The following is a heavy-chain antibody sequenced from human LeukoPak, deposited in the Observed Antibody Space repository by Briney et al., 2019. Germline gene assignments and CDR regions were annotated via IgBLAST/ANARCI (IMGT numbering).Heavy chain of an antibody. CDR1: GFTLGGYW. Sequence: GGSLRLSCAASGFTLGGYWMSWVRPAPGKGLEWVATLKNDGRDKFYADSVKGRFTISRDNVKNSLSLHMDSLSAEDTAVYYCTTDDSTFWGQGTLVTVSS. V-gene: IGHV3-7*01. J-gene: IGHJ4*02. D-gene: IGHD3-22*01. CDR2: LKNDGRDK. CDR3: TTDDSTF.